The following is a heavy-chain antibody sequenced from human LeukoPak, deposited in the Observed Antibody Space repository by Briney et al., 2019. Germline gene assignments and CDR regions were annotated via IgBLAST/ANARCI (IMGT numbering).Heavy chain of an antibody. J-gene: IGHJ4*02. CDR3: AKDVGRAAEDY. V-gene: IGHV3-30*18. D-gene: IGHD6-13*01. Sequence: QSGGSLRLSCAASGFTFSSYGMHWARQAPGKGLEWVAVISYDGSNKYYADSVKGRFTISRDNSKNTLYLQMNGLRAEDTAVYYCAKDVGRAAEDYWGQGTLVTVSS. CDR2: ISYDGSNK. CDR1: GFTFSSYG.